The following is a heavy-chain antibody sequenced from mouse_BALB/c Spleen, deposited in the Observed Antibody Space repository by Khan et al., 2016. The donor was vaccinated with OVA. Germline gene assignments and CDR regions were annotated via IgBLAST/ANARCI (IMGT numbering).Heavy chain of an antibody. D-gene: IGHD4-1*01. CDR2: ISSGGDYT. Sequence: EVELVESGGDLVKPGGSLKLSCAASGFTFSSYSMSWVRQTPDKRLEWVASISSGGDYTYYPDRVKGRFTISRDNDKKTLDRERSDLKSEDTAMDYWADHLTGEDAYWGQGTLVTVSA. CDR1: GFTFSSYS. J-gene: IGHJ3*01. V-gene: IGHV5-6*01. CDR3: ADHLTGEDAY.